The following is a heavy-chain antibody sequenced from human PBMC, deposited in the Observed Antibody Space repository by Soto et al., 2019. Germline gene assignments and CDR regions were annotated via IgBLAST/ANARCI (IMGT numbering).Heavy chain of an antibody. CDR2: VYHNGNA. CDR1: GGSISTPGYS. Sequence: SETLSLTCTVSGGSISTPGYSWSWIRQPPGKAPEWIGYVYHNGNAYPKPSLKSRVTISLVGAKNQFSLKVTSVTAADTGLYYYYYYGMDVWGQGTTVTVSS. CDR3: YYYGMDV. J-gene: IGHJ6*02. V-gene: IGHV4-30-2*01.